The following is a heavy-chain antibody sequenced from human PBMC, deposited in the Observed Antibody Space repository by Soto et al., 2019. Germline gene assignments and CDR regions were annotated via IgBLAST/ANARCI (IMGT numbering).Heavy chain of an antibody. CDR3: ARVIGGDFDY. CDR2: IYYSGST. Sequence: PSETLSLTCTVSGGSISSYYWSWIRQPPGKGLEWIGYIYYSGSTNYNPSLKSRVTISVDTSKNQFSLKLSSVTAADTAVYYCARVIGGDFDYWGQGTLVTVSS. D-gene: IGHD3-10*01. V-gene: IGHV4-59*01. J-gene: IGHJ4*02. CDR1: GGSISSYY.